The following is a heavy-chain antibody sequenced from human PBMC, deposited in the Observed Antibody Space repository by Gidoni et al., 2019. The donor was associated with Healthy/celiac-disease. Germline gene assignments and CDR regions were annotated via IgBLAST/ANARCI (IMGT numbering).Heavy chain of an antibody. Sequence: QVQLLESGGGVVQPGGSLILSCAASGFTFSSYGMHWVRQAPGKGLEWVAFIRYDGSNKYYADSVKGRFTISRDNSKNTLYLQMNSLRAEDTAVYYCATTSIAARLSYFDYWGQGTLVTVSS. V-gene: IGHV3-30*02. CDR2: IRYDGSNK. J-gene: IGHJ4*02. CDR3: ATTSIAARLSYFDY. CDR1: GFTFSSYG. D-gene: IGHD6-6*01.